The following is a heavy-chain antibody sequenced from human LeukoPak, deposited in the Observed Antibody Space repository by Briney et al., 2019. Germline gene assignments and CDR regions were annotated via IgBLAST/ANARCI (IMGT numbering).Heavy chain of an antibody. V-gene: IGHV1-69*04. CDR2: IIPILGIA. Sequence: GRSLRLSCAASGFTFSSYAISWVRQAPGQGLEWMGRIIPILGIANYAQKFQGRVTITADKSTSTAYMELSSLRSEDTAVYYCARVPTVDTAMVTTDYWGQGTLVTVSS. CDR3: ARVPTVDTAMVTTDY. D-gene: IGHD5-18*01. J-gene: IGHJ4*02. CDR1: GFTFSSYA.